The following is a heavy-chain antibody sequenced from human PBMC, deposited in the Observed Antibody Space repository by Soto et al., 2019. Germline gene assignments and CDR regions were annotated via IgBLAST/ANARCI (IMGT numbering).Heavy chain of an antibody. Sequence: QVQLVQSGAEVKKPGSSVKVSCKASGGTFSSYTISWVRQAPGQGLEWMGRIIPILGIANYAQKFQGRVTITADKSTSTAYMELSSLRSEDTAVYYCARARGSTSCYSYWGQGTLVTVSS. V-gene: IGHV1-69*02. D-gene: IGHD2-2*02. CDR3: ARARGSTSCYSY. CDR1: GGTFSSYT. J-gene: IGHJ4*02. CDR2: IIPILGIA.